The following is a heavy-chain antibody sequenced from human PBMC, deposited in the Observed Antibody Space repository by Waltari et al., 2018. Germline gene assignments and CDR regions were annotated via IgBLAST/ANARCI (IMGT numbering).Heavy chain of an antibody. D-gene: IGHD3-3*02. V-gene: IGHV3-48*04. CDR3: ARELDHIKDDY. CDR2: ISSDSNVI. CDR1: GFTFKNYH. J-gene: IGHJ4*02. Sequence: EVQLVESGGGLVQLGGSLRLSCAVSGFTFKNYHMNWVRLAPGRGLEWLSYISSDSNVIYYSDSVRGRFTVSRDNAKSSLFLQMNSLRAEDTAVYYCARELDHIKDDYWGQGTLVTVSS.